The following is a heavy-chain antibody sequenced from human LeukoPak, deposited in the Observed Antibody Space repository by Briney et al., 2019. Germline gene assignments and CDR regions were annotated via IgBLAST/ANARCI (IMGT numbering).Heavy chain of an antibody. J-gene: IGHJ4*02. V-gene: IGHV4-34*01. D-gene: IGHD5-18*01. Sequence: SETLSLTCAVYGGSFSGYYWSWIRQPPGKGLEWIGEINHSGSTNYNPSLKSRVTISVDTSKNQFSLKLSSVTAADTAVYYCARGLDTRLRGYSYPRLPHHYFDYWGQGTLVTVSS. CDR1: GGSFSGYY. CDR3: ARGLDTRLRGYSYPRLPHHYFDY. CDR2: INHSGST.